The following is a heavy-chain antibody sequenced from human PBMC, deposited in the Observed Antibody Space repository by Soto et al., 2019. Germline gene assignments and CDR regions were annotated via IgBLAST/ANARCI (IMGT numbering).Heavy chain of an antibody. CDR2: INPNSGGT. Sequence: QVQLVQSGTEVKNPGASVKVSCKASGYIFTGYYMHWVRQDPGQGLEWMGWINPNSGGTQYAQKFQGSVTRARASTISKAYMELSRLRSDDTTVYSCAREGPSYGSGSTTRFDPWGQGTLVTVSA. CDR1: GYIFTGYY. J-gene: IGHJ5*02. CDR3: AREGPSYGSGSTTRFDP. V-gene: IGHV1-2*04. D-gene: IGHD3-10*01.